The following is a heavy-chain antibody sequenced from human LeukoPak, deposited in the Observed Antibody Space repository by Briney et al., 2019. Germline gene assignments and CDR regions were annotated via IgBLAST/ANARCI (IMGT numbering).Heavy chain of an antibody. D-gene: IGHD4-23*01. J-gene: IGHJ4*02. CDR2: ISSSSSYI. V-gene: IGHV3-21*01. CDR1: GFTFSSYS. CDR3: VNLPPYGGPFDY. Sequence: GGSLRLSCAASGFTFSSYSMNWVRQAAGKGLEWVSSISSSSSYIYYADSVKGRFTISRDNAKNSLYLQMNSLRAEDTAVYYSVNLPPYGGPFDYWGQGTLVTVSS.